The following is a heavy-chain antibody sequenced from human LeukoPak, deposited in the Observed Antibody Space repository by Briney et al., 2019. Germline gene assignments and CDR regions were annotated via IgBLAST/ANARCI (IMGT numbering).Heavy chain of an antibody. CDR2: ISGSGGST. D-gene: IGHD3-22*01. CDR1: GFTFSSYG. Sequence: PGGTLRLSCAASGFTFSSYGMSWVRQAPGKGLEWVSAISGSGGSTYYADSVKGRFTISRDNSKNTLYLQMNSLRAEDTAVYYCAKAGSYYGSRFDYWGQGTLVTVSS. J-gene: IGHJ4*02. CDR3: AKAGSYYGSRFDY. V-gene: IGHV3-23*01.